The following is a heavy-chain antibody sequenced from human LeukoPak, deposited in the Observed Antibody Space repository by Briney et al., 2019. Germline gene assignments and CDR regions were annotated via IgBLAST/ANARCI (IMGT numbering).Heavy chain of an antibody. CDR1: GYSFTNYW. CDR3: ARGGWLDDY. D-gene: IGHD6-19*01. CDR2: INPSDSYT. V-gene: IGHV5-10-1*01. J-gene: IGHJ4*02. Sequence: GESLKISCKGSGYSFTNYWISWVRQMAGKGLEWMGRINPSDSYTNYNPPFQGHVTFSVDKSIATAYLQWTTLKASDTAMYYCARGGWLDDYRGQGTLVTVSS.